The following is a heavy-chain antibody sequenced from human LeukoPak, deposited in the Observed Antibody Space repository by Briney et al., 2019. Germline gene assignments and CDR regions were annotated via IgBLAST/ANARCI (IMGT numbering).Heavy chain of an antibody. CDR1: GFTFSSYA. CDR3: AKRAITGTTSKGDFDY. J-gene: IGHJ4*02. D-gene: IGHD1-7*01. CDR2: ISGSGGST. Sequence: GGSLRLSCAASGFTFSSYAMNWVRQAPGKGLEWVAAISGSGGSTYYADSVKGRFTISRDNSKNTLCLQMNSLRAEDTAVYYCAKRAITGTTSKGDFDYWGQGTLVTVSS. V-gene: IGHV3-23*01.